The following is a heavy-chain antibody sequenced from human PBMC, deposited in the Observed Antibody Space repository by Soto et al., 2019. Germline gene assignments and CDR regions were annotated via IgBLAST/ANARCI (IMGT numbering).Heavy chain of an antibody. CDR1: GGSISSSSYY. V-gene: IGHV4-39*01. D-gene: IGHD6-19*01. J-gene: IGHJ4*02. CDR3: AGDSGWHKEGDY. CDR2: IYYSGST. Sequence: PSETLSLTCTVSGGSISSSSYYWGWIRQPPGKGLEWIGSIYYSGSTYYNPSLKSRVTIPVDTSKNQFSLKLSSVTAADTAVYYCAGDSGWHKEGDYWGQGTLVTVSS.